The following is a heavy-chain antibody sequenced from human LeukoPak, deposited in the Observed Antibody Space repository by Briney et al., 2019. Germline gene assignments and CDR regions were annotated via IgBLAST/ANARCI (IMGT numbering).Heavy chain of an antibody. V-gene: IGHV3-73*01. Sequence: GGSLRLSCAASGFTFSGSAMHWVRQASGKGLEWVGRIRSKANSCATAYAASVKGRFTISRDDSKNTAYLQMHSLKTEDTAVYYCTSSAAGQRGGYWGQGTLVTVSS. CDR3: TSSAAGQRGGY. CDR1: GFTFSGSA. CDR2: IRSKANSCAT. J-gene: IGHJ4*02. D-gene: IGHD6-13*01.